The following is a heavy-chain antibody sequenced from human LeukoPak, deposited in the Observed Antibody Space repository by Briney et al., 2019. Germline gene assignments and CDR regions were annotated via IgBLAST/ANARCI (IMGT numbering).Heavy chain of an antibody. CDR3: ARGLWPYYYGSGTHAFDI. V-gene: IGHV1-18*01. CDR1: GYTFTSYD. Sequence: ASVKVSCKASGYTFTSYDINWVRQAPGQGLEWMGWISAYNGNTNYAQKLQGRVTMTTDTSTSTAYMELRSLRSDDTAVYYCARGLWPYYYGSGTHAFDIWGQGTMVTVSS. CDR2: ISAYNGNT. J-gene: IGHJ3*02. D-gene: IGHD3-10*01.